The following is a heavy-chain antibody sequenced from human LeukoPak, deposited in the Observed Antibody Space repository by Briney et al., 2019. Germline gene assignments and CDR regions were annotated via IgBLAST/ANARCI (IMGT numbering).Heavy chain of an antibody. CDR3: ARELTRFWSGYYNYFDY. CDR2: INHSGST. J-gene: IGHJ4*02. D-gene: IGHD3-3*01. CDR1: GGSFSGYY. V-gene: IGHV4-34*01. Sequence: SETLSLTCAVYGGSFSGYYWSWIRQPPGKGLEWIGGINHSGSTNYNPSLKSRVTISVDTSKNQFSLKLSSVTAADTAVYYCARELTRFWSGYYNYFDYWGQGTLVTVSS.